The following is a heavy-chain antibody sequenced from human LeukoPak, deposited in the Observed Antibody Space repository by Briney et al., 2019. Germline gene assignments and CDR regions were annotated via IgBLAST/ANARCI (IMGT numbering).Heavy chain of an antibody. J-gene: IGHJ4*02. D-gene: IGHD3-10*01. CDR1: GGSFSGYY. Sequence: PSETLSLTCAVYGGSFSGYYWSWIRQPPGKGLEWIGEINHSGSTNYNPSLKSRVTISVDTSKNQSSLKLSSVTAADTAVYYCARGLFFYYGSGSYYSPVDYWGQGTLVTVSS. CDR3: ARGLFFYYGSGSYYSPVDY. V-gene: IGHV4-34*01. CDR2: INHSGST.